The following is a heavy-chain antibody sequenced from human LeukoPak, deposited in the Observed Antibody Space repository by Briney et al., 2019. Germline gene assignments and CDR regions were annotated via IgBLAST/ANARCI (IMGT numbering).Heavy chain of an antibody. CDR1: GYTFTNYW. CDR2: IYPGDSDT. V-gene: IGHV5-51*01. CDR3: ERLVDSSSWPDI. J-gene: IGHJ4*02. D-gene: IGHD6-13*01. Sequence: GESLKISCQSSGYTFTNYWIGWVRQMPGKGLEWMGIIYPGDSDTRYSPSFQGQVTISADKSIGTAFLQWSSLKASDTAMYYCERLVDSSSWPDIWGQGTLVTVSS.